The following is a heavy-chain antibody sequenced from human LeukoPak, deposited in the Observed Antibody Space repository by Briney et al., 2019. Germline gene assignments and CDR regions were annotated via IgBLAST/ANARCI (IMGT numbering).Heavy chain of an antibody. Sequence: SETLSLTCTVSGGSISSGDYYWSWIRQPPGKGLEWIGYIYYSGSTYYNPSLKSRVTISVDTSKNQFSLKLSSVTVADTAVYYCARDVVVVAATSYYYYYGMDVWGQGTTVTVSS. CDR2: IYYSGST. J-gene: IGHJ6*02. CDR1: GGSISSGDYY. CDR3: ARDVVVVAATSYYYYYGMDV. D-gene: IGHD2-15*01. V-gene: IGHV4-30-4*01.